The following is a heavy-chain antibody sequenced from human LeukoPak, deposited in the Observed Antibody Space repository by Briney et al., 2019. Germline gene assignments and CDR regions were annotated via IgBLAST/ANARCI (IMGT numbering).Heavy chain of an antibody. V-gene: IGHV3-7*03. CDR1: GFTFSSYW. CDR3: ARNPPRSGWYIYYYYYYGMDV. D-gene: IGHD6-19*01. J-gene: IGHJ6*02. CDR2: IKQDGSEK. Sequence: GGSLRLFCAASGFTFSSYWMSWVRQAPGKGLEWVANIKQDGSEKYYVDSVKGRFTISRDNAKNSLYLQMNSLRAEDTAVYYCARNPPRSGWYIYYYYYYGMDVWGQGTTVTVSS.